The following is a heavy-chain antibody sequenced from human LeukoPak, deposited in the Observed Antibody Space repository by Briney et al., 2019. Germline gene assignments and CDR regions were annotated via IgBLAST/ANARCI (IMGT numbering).Heavy chain of an antibody. J-gene: IGHJ5*02. CDR3: ASSGYDGGWFDP. V-gene: IGHV1-18*04. Sequence: ASVKVSCKASGYTFTSYGISWVRQAPGRGLEWMGWISAYNGNTNYAQKLQGRVTMTTDTSTSTAYMELRSLRSDDTAVYYCASSGYDGGWFDPWGQGTLVTVSS. CDR1: GYTFTSYG. D-gene: IGHD5-12*01. CDR2: ISAYNGNT.